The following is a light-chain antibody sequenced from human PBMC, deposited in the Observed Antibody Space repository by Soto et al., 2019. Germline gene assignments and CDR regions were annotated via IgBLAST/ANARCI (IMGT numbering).Light chain of an antibody. J-gene: IGLJ2*01. V-gene: IGLV2-14*01. CDR2: DVS. CDR1: SSDVGGYNY. Sequence: QSALTQPASVSGSPGQSITIACTGTSSDVGGYNYVSWYQQHPDKAPKLMIYDVSNRPSGVSNRFSGSKSGNTASLTISGLQAEDEADYYCSSYTGSSTPVVFGGGTKLTVL. CDR3: SSYTGSSTPVV.